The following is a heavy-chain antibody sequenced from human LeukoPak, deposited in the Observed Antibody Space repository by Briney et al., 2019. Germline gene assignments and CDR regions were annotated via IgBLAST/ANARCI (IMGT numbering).Heavy chain of an antibody. Sequence: XETLSLTCAVYGGSFSGYYWSWIRQPPGKGLEWIGEINHSGSTNYNPSLKSRVTISVDTSKNQFSLKLSSVTAADTAVYYCARGLDPPDTAMAKGYFDYWGQGTLVTVSS. J-gene: IGHJ4*02. CDR1: GGSFSGYY. CDR2: INHSGST. V-gene: IGHV4-34*01. CDR3: ARGLDPPDTAMAKGYFDY. D-gene: IGHD5-18*01.